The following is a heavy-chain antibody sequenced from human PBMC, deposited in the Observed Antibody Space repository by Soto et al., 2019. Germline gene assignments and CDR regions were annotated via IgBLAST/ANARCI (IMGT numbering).Heavy chain of an antibody. J-gene: IGHJ4*02. CDR2: INHIGST. D-gene: IGHD2-8*02. CDR1: GGSFSGYY. Sequence: QVQLQQWGAGLLKPSETLSLTCAVYGGSFSGYYWTWIRQPPGTGLEWIGEINHIGSTNYNPSLKSRVTISVDTSQNQFSLKLTSVTAADTAVYYCARDIITGLFDYWGQGTLVTVSS. CDR3: ARDIITGLFDY. V-gene: IGHV4-34*01.